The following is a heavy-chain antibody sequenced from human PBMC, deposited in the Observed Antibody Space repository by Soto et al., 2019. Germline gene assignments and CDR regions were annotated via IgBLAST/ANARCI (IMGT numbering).Heavy chain of an antibody. CDR3: AADTYSSSLLKNYYYYGMDV. V-gene: IGHV1-58*01. Sequence: ASVKVSCKASGFTFTSSAVQWVRQARGQRLEWIGWIVVGSGNTNYAQKFQERVTITRDMSTSTAYMELSSLRSEDTAVYYCAADTYSSSLLKNYYYYGMDVCGQGPTVTVYS. CDR2: IVVGSGNT. D-gene: IGHD6-13*01. CDR1: GFTFTSSA. J-gene: IGHJ6*02.